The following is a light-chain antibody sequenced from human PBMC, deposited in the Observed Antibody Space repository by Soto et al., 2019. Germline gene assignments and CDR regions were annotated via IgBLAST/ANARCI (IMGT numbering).Light chain of an antibody. CDR1: NSSVGSNT. J-gene: IGLJ1*01. CDR3: ETWAERLNGYV. Sequence: SFLTHPASSSAAPGQIGTVSCSGSNSSVGSNTVHWYQHLPGTAPKLLIYGNNQRPSGVHDRFSGSTYGTSASLAISGLGSEDESDYHCETWAERLNGYVFGTGT. V-gene: IGLV1-44*01. CDR2: GNN.